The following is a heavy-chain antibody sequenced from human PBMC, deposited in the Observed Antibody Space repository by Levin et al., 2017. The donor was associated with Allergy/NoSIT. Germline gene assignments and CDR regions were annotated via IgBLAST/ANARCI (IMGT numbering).Heavy chain of an antibody. J-gene: IGHJ6*02. CDR1: GFTFTTFD. Sequence: SCVGSGFTFTTFDMMWVRQAPGKGLEWLATIDYSGIYINHADSVKGRFTISRDNAKNSVDLEMNSLRDEDTAVYYCARGLGSGVMDVWGQGTTVTVSS. CDR2: IDYSGIYI. V-gene: IGHV3-11*05. CDR3: ARGLGSGVMDV. D-gene: IGHD3-10*01.